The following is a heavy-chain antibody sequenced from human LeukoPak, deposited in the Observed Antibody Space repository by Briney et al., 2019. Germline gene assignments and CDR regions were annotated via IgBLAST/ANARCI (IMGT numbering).Heavy chain of an antibody. J-gene: IGHJ4*02. V-gene: IGHV3-30*03. CDR1: GFTFSSYG. D-gene: IGHD6-19*01. CDR2: ISYDGSNK. Sequence: PGRSLRLSCAASGFTFSSYGMHWVRQAPGKGLEWVAVISYDGSNKYYADSVKGRFTISRDNSKNTLYLQMNSLRAEDTAVYYCARESIRKQWLAYWGQGTLVTVSS. CDR3: ARESIRKQWLAY.